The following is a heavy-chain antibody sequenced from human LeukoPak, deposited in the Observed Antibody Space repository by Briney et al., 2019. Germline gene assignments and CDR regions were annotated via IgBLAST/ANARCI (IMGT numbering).Heavy chain of an antibody. Sequence: GGSLRLSCAASGFIFSDYYMGWIRQAPGKGLEWGSYISGSGSTIFYADSVKGRFTISRDNAKNSMHLQMNSLRAEDTAVYYCGRDFGLSGTKRSFDIWGQGTMVTVSS. D-gene: IGHD1-7*01. CDR1: GFIFSDYY. CDR3: GRDFGLSGTKRSFDI. CDR2: ISGSGSTI. V-gene: IGHV3-11*01. J-gene: IGHJ3*02.